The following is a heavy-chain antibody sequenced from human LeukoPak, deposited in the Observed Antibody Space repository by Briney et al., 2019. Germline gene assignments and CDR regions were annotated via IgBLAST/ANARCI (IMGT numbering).Heavy chain of an antibody. CDR3: ARALWFGESKTAPYYYYMGV. CDR1: GDSISSYF. Sequence: KSSETLSLACTVSGDSISSYFWSWIRQPAGKGLEWIGRIYPSGSTNYNPALKSRVTMSVDTSKNQFSLELSSVTAADTAVYYCARALWFGESKTAPYYYYMGVWGKGTTVTVSS. D-gene: IGHD3-10*01. CDR2: IYPSGST. J-gene: IGHJ6*03. V-gene: IGHV4-4*07.